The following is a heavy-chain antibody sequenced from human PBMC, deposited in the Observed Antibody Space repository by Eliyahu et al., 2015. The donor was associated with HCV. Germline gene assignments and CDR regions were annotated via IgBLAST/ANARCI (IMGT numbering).Heavy chain of an antibody. V-gene: IGHV4-59*01. CDR2: IHYSGST. CDR1: GGSITTYY. CDR3: XSGGGGIAVTGTGGWFDP. D-gene: IGHD6-19*01. Sequence: QVQLQESGPGLVKPSETLSLTCTVSGGSITTYYWSWIRQPPGKGLEWIGYIHYSGSTNYNPSLKSRVTISLDTSKNQFSLNLTSVTAADTAMYYCXSGGGGIAVTGTGGWFDPWGQGTLVTVSS. J-gene: IGHJ5*02.